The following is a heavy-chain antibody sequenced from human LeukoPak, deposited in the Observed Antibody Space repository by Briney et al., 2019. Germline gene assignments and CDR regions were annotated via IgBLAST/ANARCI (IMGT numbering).Heavy chain of an antibody. CDR2: IRSKTYGGTT. CDR1: GFTFGDHA. J-gene: IGHJ6*02. D-gene: IGHD5-18*01. Sequence: GGSLRLSCTASGFTFGDHAMSWVRQAPGKGLEWVGFIRSKTYGGTTEYAASVEGRFTISRDDSKSIAYLQMNSLKTEDTAVYYCTRGPTQQWLYYGMDVWGQGTTVTVSS. V-gene: IGHV3-49*04. CDR3: TRGPTQQWLYYGMDV.